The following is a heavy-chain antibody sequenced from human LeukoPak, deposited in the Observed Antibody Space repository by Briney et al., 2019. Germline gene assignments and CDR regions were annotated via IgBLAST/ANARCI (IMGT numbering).Heavy chain of an antibody. Sequence: ASVKVSCKASGYTFTSYGISWVRQAPGQGLEWMGWISAYNGNTNYAQKLQGRVTMTRDTSISTAYMELSRLRSDDTAVYYCAGLLGDDSLQREEYFDIWGQGTMVTVSS. V-gene: IGHV1-18*01. CDR1: GYTFTSYG. D-gene: IGHD5-24*01. CDR3: AGLLGDDSLQREEYFDI. J-gene: IGHJ3*02. CDR2: ISAYNGNT.